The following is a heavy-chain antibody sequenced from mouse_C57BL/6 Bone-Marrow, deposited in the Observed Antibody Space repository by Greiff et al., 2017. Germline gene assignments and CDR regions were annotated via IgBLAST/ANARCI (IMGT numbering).Heavy chain of an antibody. CDR1: GFSFNTYA. CDR3: VREGGLTGTYFDY. Sequence: EVKLQESGGGLVQPKGSLKLSCAASGFSFNTYAMNWVRQAPGKGLEWVARIRSKSNNYATYYADSVKDRFTISRDDSESMLYLQMNNLKTEDTAMYYSVREGGLTGTYFDYWGQGTTLTVSS. CDR2: IRSKSNNYAT. J-gene: IGHJ2*01. V-gene: IGHV10-1*01. D-gene: IGHD4-1*01.